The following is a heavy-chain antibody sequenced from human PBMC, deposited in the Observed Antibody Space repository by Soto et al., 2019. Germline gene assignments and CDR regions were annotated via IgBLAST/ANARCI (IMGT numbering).Heavy chain of an antibody. CDR2: IIAMLAAP. CDR1: GGSFRTYA. D-gene: IGHD2-21*01. V-gene: IGHV1-69*01. Sequence: QGQLVQSGAEVKKPGSSVKVSCKASGGSFRTYAINWVRQAPGQGLEWMGGIIAMLAAPTYAQKFQGRLTITADEYTTTVYMELSSLTSEDTAVYYCARVGPPSPSVIWFFDLWGRGTLVTVSS. J-gene: IGHJ2*01. CDR3: ARVGPPSPSVIWFFDL.